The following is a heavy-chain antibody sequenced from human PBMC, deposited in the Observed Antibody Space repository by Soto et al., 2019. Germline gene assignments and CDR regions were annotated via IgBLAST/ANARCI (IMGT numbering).Heavy chain of an antibody. CDR3: ARSRDSSGYYPPRAFDI. V-gene: IGHV4-31*03. D-gene: IGHD3-22*01. J-gene: IGHJ3*02. CDR2: IYYSGST. Sequence: PSETLSLTCTVSGGSISSGGYYWSWIRQHPGKGLEWIGYIYYSGSTYYNQSLKSRVTISVDTSKNQFSLKLSSVTAADTAVYYCARSRDSSGYYPPRAFDIWGQGTMVTVSS. CDR1: GGSISSGGYY.